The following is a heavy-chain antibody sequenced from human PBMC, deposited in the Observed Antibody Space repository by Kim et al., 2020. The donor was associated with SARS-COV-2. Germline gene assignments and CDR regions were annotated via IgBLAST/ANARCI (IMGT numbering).Heavy chain of an antibody. CDR2: IYYSGST. CDR3: ARQDIVVVPAAMGY. V-gene: IGHV4-39*01. J-gene: IGHJ4*02. D-gene: IGHD2-2*01. Sequence: SETLSLTCTVSGGSISSSSYYWGWIRQPPGKGLEWIGSIYYSGSTYYNPSLKSRVTISVDTSKNQFSLKLSSVTAADTAVYYCARQDIVVVPAAMGYWGQGTLVTVSS. CDR1: GGSISSSSYY.